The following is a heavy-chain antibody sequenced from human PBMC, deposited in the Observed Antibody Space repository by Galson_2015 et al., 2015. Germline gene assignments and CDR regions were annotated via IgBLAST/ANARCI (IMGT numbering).Heavy chain of an antibody. CDR1: GLTFSTYG. V-gene: IGHV3-33*01. CDR2: VSYDGSNK. Sequence: SLRLSCAASGLTFSTYGMHWVRQAPGKGLEWVAVVSYDGSNKYYGDSVKGRFTISRDNSKSTLYLQMNSLRAEDTAVYYCAREAMTTTDYFTYWGQGTLVTVSS. CDR3: AREAMTTTDYFTY. J-gene: IGHJ4*02. D-gene: IGHD4-17*01.